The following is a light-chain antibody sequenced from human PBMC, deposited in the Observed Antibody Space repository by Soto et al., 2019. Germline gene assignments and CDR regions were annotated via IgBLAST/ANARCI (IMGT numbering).Light chain of an antibody. CDR2: DAS. CDR3: QQYDNLPGYT. J-gene: IGKJ2*01. CDR1: QHISKN. Sequence: DIQMTQSPSSLSASVGDRVTITCQASQHISKNLNWYQQKPGKAPKLLIYDASNLETGVPSRFSGSGSGTDFTFTISSLQPEDIATYYCQQYDNLPGYTFGQGTKLEIE. V-gene: IGKV1-33*01.